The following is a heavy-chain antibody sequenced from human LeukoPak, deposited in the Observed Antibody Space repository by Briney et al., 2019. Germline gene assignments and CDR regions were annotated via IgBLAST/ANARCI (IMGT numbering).Heavy chain of an antibody. D-gene: IGHD1-14*01. CDR1: GGSISSSSYY. CDR3: ARDRNGNFDY. J-gene: IGHJ4*02. Sequence: SETLSLTCTVSGGSISSSSYYWGWIRPPPGKGLEWIGSIYYSGSTYYNPSLKSRVTISVDTSKNQLSLKLSSVTAADTAVYYCARDRNGNFDYWGQGTLVTVSS. CDR2: IYYSGST. V-gene: IGHV4-39*07.